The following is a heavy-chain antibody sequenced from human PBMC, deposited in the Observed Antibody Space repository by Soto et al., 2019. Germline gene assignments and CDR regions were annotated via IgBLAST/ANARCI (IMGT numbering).Heavy chain of an antibody. CDR1: GFTFSSYG. CDR3: AKDAIWNYRVGYNWFDP. J-gene: IGHJ5*02. Sequence: GGSLRLSCAASGFTFSSYGMHWVRQAPGKGLEWVAVISYDGSNKYYADSVKGRFTISRDNSKNTLYLQMNSLRAEDTAVYYCAKDAIWNYRVGYNWFDPWGQGTLVTVSS. V-gene: IGHV3-30*18. CDR2: ISYDGSNK. D-gene: IGHD1-7*01.